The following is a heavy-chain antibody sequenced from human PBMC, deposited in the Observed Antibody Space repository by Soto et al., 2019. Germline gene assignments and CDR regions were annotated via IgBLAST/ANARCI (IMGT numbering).Heavy chain of an antibody. V-gene: IGHV1-18*01. J-gene: IGHJ4*02. CDR2: ISAYNGNT. CDR3: ARGDHYLAAAGDLDY. Sequence: GASVKVSCKASGYTFTSYGISWVRQAPGQGLEWMGWISAYNGNTNYAQKLQGRVTMTTDTSTSTAYMELRSLRSDDTAVYYCARGDHYLAAAGDLDYWGQGTLVTVSS. CDR1: GYTFTSYG. D-gene: IGHD6-13*01.